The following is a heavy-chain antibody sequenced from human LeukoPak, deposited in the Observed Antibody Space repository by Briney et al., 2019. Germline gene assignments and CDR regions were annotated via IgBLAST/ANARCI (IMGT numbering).Heavy chain of an antibody. D-gene: IGHD1-26*01. CDR3: AKDCVGATPNPYYGMDV. V-gene: IGHV3-23*03. CDR1: GFTFSDYW. CDR2: IYSGGST. J-gene: IGHJ6*02. Sequence: GGSLRLSCEASGFTFSDYWMSWVRQAPGKGLEWVSVIYSGGSTYYADSVKGRFTISRDNSKNTLYLQMNSLRAEDTAVYYCAKDCVGATPNPYYGMDVWGQGTTVTVSS.